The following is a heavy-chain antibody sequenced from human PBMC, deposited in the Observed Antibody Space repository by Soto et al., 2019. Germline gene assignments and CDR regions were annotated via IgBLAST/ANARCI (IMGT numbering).Heavy chain of an antibody. D-gene: IGHD1-26*01. Sequence: SQTLSVTCGISGDSVSSNSAAWNWLRQSPSRGLEWLGRTYYRSKWYNDYAVSVESRITINPDTSKNHFSLQLNFVTPEDTAVYFCARGEQYSGRSFDYWGQGTLVTVSS. CDR1: GDSVSSNSAA. CDR2: TYYRSKWYN. CDR3: ARGEQYSGRSFDY. J-gene: IGHJ4*02. V-gene: IGHV6-1*01.